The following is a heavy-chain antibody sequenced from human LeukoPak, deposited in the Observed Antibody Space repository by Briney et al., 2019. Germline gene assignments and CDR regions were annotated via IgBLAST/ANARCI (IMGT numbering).Heavy chain of an antibody. CDR2: MNPNSGNT. CDR3: ARRAAAAAGTWYYYYYMDV. Sequence: ASVKVSCKASGYTFTSYDINWVRQAPGQGLEWMGWMNPNSGNTGYAQKFQGRVTITRNTSISSAYMELSSLRSEDTAVYYCARRAAAAAGTWYYYYYMDVWGKGTTVTVSS. J-gene: IGHJ6*03. D-gene: IGHD6-13*01. V-gene: IGHV1-8*03. CDR1: GYTFTSYD.